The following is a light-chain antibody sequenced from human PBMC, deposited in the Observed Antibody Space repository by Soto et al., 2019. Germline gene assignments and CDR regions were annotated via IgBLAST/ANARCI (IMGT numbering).Light chain of an antibody. CDR3: QHYNSYSEA. Sequence: DIQMTQSPSTLSGSVGDRVTITCRASQTISSWLAWYQQRPGKAPKLLIYKASTLKSGVPSRFSDSGSGTEFTLSISRLQPDDFATYYCQHYNSYSEAFGQGTKVDIK. J-gene: IGKJ1*01. V-gene: IGKV1-5*03. CDR1: QTISSW. CDR2: KAS.